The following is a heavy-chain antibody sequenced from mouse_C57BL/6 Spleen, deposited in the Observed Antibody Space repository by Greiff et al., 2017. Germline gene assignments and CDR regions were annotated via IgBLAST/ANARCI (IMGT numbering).Heavy chain of an antibody. CDR1: GYAFSSYW. V-gene: IGHV1-80*01. Sequence: QVQLKESGAELVKPGASVKISCKASGYAFSSYWMNWVKQRPGKGLEWIGQIYPGDGDTNYNGKFKGKATLTADKSSSTAYMQLSSLTSEDSAVYFCARWDNWDVDYWGQGTTLTVSS. CDR3: ARWDNWDVDY. CDR2: IYPGDGDT. J-gene: IGHJ2*01. D-gene: IGHD4-1*01.